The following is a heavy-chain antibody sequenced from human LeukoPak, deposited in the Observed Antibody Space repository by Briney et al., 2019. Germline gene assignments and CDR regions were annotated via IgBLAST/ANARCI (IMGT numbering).Heavy chain of an antibody. J-gene: IGHJ4*02. D-gene: IGHD5-18*01. V-gene: IGHV4-59*01. CDR2: IYYTGTT. CDR3: ARGGDTVLVYDY. CDR1: GGSISRYY. Sequence: SETLSLTCTVSGGSISRYYWSWIRQPPGKGLEWIGYIYYTGTTNYNPSLKSRVTISVDTSKNQFSLKLSSVTAADTAVYYCARGGDTVLVYDYWGQGTLVTVSS.